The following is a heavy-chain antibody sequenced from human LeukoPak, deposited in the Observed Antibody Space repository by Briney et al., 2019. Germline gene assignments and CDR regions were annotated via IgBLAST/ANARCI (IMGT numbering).Heavy chain of an antibody. V-gene: IGHV3-23*01. Sequence: PGGSLRLSCAASGFTFDDYGMSWVRQAPGKWLEWVSSISGSGGSTYYADSVKGRFTISRDNSKNTLYLQMNSLRAEDTAVYYCANTGIPGGYTYYDFWSGYLDWFDPWGQGTLVTVSS. J-gene: IGHJ5*02. CDR2: ISGSGGST. CDR3: ANTGIPGGYTYYDFWSGYLDWFDP. CDR1: GFTFDDYG. D-gene: IGHD3-3*01.